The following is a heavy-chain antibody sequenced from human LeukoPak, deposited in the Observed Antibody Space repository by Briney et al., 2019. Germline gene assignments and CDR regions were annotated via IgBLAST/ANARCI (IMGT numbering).Heavy chain of an antibody. D-gene: IGHD3-10*01. Sequence: GGSLRLSCAASGFTVSSYWMSWVRQAPGKGLEWVANIKQDGREKYYVDSVKGRFTISRDNAKNSLYLQMNSLRAEDTAVYYCARRSNHYYGSGSYYSLPFDYWGQGTLVTVSS. CDR3: ARRSNHYYGSGSYYSLPFDY. CDR1: GFTVSSYW. V-gene: IGHV3-7*01. J-gene: IGHJ4*02. CDR2: IKQDGREK.